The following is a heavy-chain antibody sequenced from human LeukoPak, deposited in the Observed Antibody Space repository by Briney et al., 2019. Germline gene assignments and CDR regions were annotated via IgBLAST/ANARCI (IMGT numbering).Heavy chain of an antibody. Sequence: PSQTLSLTCTVSGGSISSGGYYWSWIRQHPGNGLEWIGYIYYSGSTYYSPSLKSRVTISVDTSKNQFSLKLSSVTAADTAVYYCARAGPYYDSSGDYYYLDYWGQGALVTVSS. CDR3: ARAGPYYDSSGDYYYLDY. V-gene: IGHV4-31*03. D-gene: IGHD3-22*01. CDR1: GGSISSGGYY. CDR2: IYYSGST. J-gene: IGHJ4*02.